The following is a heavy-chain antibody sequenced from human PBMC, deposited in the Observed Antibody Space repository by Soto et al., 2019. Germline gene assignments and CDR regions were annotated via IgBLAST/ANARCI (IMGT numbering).Heavy chain of an antibody. J-gene: IGHJ6*02. V-gene: IGHV3-73*01. CDR2: IRSRANTFAT. CDR3: ARGQGAAIGDSYYHGMEV. CDR1: GFIFSGSA. D-gene: IGHD2-2*02. Sequence: PGGSLRLSCSASGFIFSGSAIHFLRQASGKGLEWVCRIRSRANTFATSSAASVKGSFTFSRDDSKNTAYLQMNTLTPEDTAVYYCARGQGAAIGDSYYHGMEVWGQGTTVTVSS.